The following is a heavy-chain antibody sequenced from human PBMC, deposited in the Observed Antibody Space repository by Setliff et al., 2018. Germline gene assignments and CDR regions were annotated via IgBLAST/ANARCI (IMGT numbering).Heavy chain of an antibody. CDR3: ARSEVGSGWGA. Sequence: ASVKVSCKASVGTFNTYGLSWVRQAPGQGLEWMGGIIATVGGVSYAQKFQGRVTITADESTTTVYMELSSLTSEDTAVYYCARSEVGSGWGAWGQGTLVTVSS. V-gene: IGHV1-69*13. J-gene: IGHJ5*02. CDR2: IIATVGGV. CDR1: VGTFNTYG. D-gene: IGHD6-19*01.